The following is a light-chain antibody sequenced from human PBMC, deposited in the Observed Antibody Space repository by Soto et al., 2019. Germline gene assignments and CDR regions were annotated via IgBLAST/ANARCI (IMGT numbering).Light chain of an antibody. CDR1: TSNIGSNT. J-gene: IGLJ1*01. Sequence: QSALTHPPSASGTAGQRVTISCSGSTSNIGSNTVNWYQQLPGTAPRTLIYSNNQRPSGVPDRFSGSKSGTSGSLAISGLLSEDEADYYCAAWDDGLNGYVFGTGTKVTVL. CDR3: AAWDDGLNGYV. CDR2: SNN. V-gene: IGLV1-44*01.